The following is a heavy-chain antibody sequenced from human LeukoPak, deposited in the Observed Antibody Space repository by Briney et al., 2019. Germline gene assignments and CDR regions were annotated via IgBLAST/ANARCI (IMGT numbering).Heavy chain of an antibody. CDR1: GGSFSGYY. CDR3: ARGANRLYCSSTSSIPRRCGAFDI. D-gene: IGHD2-2*01. CDR2: INHSGST. V-gene: IGHV4-34*01. J-gene: IGHJ3*02. Sequence: SETLSLTCAVYGGSFSGYYWSWIRQPPGKGLEWIGEINHSGSTNYNPSLKSRVTISGDTSKNQFSLKLSSVTAADTAVYYCARGANRLYCSSTSSIPRRCGAFDIWGQGTMVTVSS.